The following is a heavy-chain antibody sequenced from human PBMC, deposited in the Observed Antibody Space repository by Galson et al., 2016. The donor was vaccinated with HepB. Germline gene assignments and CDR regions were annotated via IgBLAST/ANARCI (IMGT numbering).Heavy chain of an antibody. CDR3: ARVRRYCSGTDCPYYFEY. V-gene: IGHV4-34*01. D-gene: IGHD2-2*01. CDR1: GGSFSGYY. CDR2: ISHSGST. J-gene: IGHJ4*02. Sequence: SETLSLTCVVYGGSFSGYYWSWIRQSPGKGLEWIGEISHSGSTNYNPSFKSRVTISVDTSKKQFSLKLSSVTAADTAVYYCARVRRYCSGTDCPYYFEYWGQGNLVTVSS.